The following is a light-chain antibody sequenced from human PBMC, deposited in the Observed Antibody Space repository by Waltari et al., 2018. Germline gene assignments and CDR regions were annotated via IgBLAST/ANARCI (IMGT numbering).Light chain of an antibody. V-gene: IGLV1-47*01. CDR3: AAWDDSLSVVV. Sequence: QSVLTQPPSASGTPGPRVTISCSGSTSNIGSNSVSWYQQHPGTAPKLLIYRNNQRPSGVPDRFSGSKSGTSASLAISGLRSEDEADYYCAAWDDSLSVVVFGGGTKLTVL. CDR2: RNN. J-gene: IGLJ2*01. CDR1: TSNIGSNS.